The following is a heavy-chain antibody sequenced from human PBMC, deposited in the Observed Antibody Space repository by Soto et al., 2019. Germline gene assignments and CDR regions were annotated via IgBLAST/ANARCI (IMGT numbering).Heavy chain of an antibody. CDR1: GGSISSSGHY. V-gene: IGHV4-39*01. J-gene: IGHJ5*02. D-gene: IGHD3-10*01. CDR2: IFYRGGT. Sequence: QLQLQESGPGLVKPSEALSLTCTVSGGSISSSGHYWGWIRQTPGKGLEWIGNIFYRGGTNYNASLRSRVSISVDSCKKQLSLKVTSVTAADTAVYYCARRSYGSGVDLWGRGTRVTVSS. CDR3: ARRSYGSGVDL.